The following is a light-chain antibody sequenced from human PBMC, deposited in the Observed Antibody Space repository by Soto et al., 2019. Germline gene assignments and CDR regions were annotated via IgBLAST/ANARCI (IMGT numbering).Light chain of an antibody. Sequence: DIQMAQSPSSLSASVGDSVTITCQASQDINNYLNWYQQKPGNAPKLLIYDASNLETGVPSRFSGSGSGTDFTFTIGSLQPEYIATYYCQQYEDIPWTFGHGTTVQIK. CDR3: QQYEDIPWT. V-gene: IGKV1-33*01. CDR2: DAS. J-gene: IGKJ1*01. CDR1: QDINNY.